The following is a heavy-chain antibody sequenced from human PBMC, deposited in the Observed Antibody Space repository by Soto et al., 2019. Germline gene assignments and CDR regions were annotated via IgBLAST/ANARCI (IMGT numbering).Heavy chain of an antibody. CDR1: GGSISSSNW. V-gene: IGHV4-4*02. J-gene: IGHJ4*02. Sequence: QVQLQESGPGLVKPSGTLSLTCAVSGGSISSSNWWSWVRQSPGKGLEWIGEIYHSGSTNYNPSLNSRLTMSVDKSKNQFSLNLNSVTAADTAVYYCATEASNHSPCYFDDCGQGTLVTVSS. CDR2: IYHSGST. CDR3: ATEASNHSPCYFDD. D-gene: IGHD4-4*01.